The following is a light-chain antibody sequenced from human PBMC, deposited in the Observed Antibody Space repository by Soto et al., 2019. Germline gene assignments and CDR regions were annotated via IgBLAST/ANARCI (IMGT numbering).Light chain of an antibody. V-gene: IGLV1-44*01. CDR3: AAWDDSRNVVV. Sequence: QSVLTQSPSASGTPGQRVTISCSGSNFNIGSNPVNWYQRLPGTAPKLLIYGHNQRPSGVTDRFSGSKSGTSASLAISGLQSEDEADYYCAAWDDSRNVVVFGGGTKLTVL. CDR2: GHN. J-gene: IGLJ2*01. CDR1: NFNIGSNP.